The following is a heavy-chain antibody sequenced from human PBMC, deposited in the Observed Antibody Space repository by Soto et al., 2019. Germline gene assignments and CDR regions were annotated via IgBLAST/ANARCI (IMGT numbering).Heavy chain of an antibody. J-gene: IGHJ4*02. V-gene: IGHV3-23*01. CDR2: ISGPGGSI. CDR3: AKDLMVAPGDYFDP. Sequence: EVQLLESGGGLVQPGGSLRLSCAASGFTFGTYAMNWVRQAPGKGLEWDSGISGPGGSIYYADSVKGRFTISRDNYKNTLYVQMNSLRAEDTAVYYCAKDLMVAPGDYFDPLGQGTLVTVSS. CDR1: GFTFGTYA. D-gene: IGHD2-8*01.